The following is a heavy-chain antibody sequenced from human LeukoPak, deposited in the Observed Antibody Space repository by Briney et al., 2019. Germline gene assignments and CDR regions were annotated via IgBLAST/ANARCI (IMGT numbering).Heavy chain of an antibody. D-gene: IGHD3-22*01. CDR2: VNPSGGST. J-gene: IGHJ4*02. Sequence: GASVNVSCKASGYTFTSYYMHWVRQAPGQGLEWMGIVNPSGGSTSYAQKFQGRVTMTRDTSTSTVYMELSSLRSEDTAVYYCARERDYYDSSGRYFDYWGQGTLVTVSS. CDR1: GYTFTSYY. V-gene: IGHV1-46*01. CDR3: ARERDYYDSSGRYFDY.